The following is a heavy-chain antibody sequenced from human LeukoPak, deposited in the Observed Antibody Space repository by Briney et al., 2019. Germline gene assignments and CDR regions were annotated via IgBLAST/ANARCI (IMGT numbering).Heavy chain of an antibody. V-gene: IGHV3-23*01. CDR3: AKAMIVVVKVDAFDI. CDR2: ISGSGGST. J-gene: IGHJ3*02. Sequence: PGGSLRLSCAASGFTFSSYAMSWVRQAPGKGLEWVSAISGSGGSTYYADSVKGRFTISRDNSKNTLYLQMNSLRAEDTAVYYCAKAMIVVVKVDAFDIWDQGTMVTVSS. CDR1: GFTFSSYA. D-gene: IGHD3-22*01.